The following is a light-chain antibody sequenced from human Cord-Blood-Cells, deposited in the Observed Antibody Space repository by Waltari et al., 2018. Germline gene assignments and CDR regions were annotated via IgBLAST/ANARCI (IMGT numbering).Light chain of an antibody. J-gene: IGKJ2*03. V-gene: IGKV1-33*01. CDR1: QDIRNY. CDR2: DSS. CDR3: QQYDNLPYS. Sequence: DIQMTQTPSSLSASVGDRVTITCQASQDIRNYLNWYQQKPGKAPKLLIYDSSNLETGVPSRFIGSGSGTDFTFTISSLQPEDIATYYCQQYDNLPYSFGQGTKLEIK.